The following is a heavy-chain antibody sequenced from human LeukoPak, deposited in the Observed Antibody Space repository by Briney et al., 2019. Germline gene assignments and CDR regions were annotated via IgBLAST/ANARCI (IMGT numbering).Heavy chain of an antibody. J-gene: IGHJ4*02. Sequence: SETLSLTCTVSGGSISSSSYYWGWIRQPPGKGLELIGSIYYSGSTYYNPSLKSRVTISVDTSKNQFSLKLSSVTAADTAVYYCARLVLGSGWYFDYWGQGTLVTVSS. V-gene: IGHV4-39*01. CDR3: ARLVLGSGWYFDY. CDR1: GGSISSSSYY. CDR2: IYYSGST. D-gene: IGHD6-19*01.